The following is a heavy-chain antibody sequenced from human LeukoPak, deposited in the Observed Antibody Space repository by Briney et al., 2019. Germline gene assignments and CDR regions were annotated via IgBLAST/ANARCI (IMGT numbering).Heavy chain of an antibody. J-gene: IGHJ4*02. D-gene: IGHD1-7*01. V-gene: IGHV3-74*01. CDR3: AKDRVWNSLDS. Sequence: GRSLRLSCAASGFTFSSYGMHWVRQAPGKGLVWVSRINKDGSGTDYADSVKGRFTISRDNAKNTLYLQMNSLKTDDTAVYYCAKDRVWNSLDSWGQGILVTVSS. CDR1: GFTFSSYG. CDR2: INKDGSGT.